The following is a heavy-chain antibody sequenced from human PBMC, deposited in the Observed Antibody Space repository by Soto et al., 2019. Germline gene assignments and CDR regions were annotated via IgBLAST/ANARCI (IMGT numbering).Heavy chain of an antibody. CDR1: GGSISSYY. Sequence: SETLSLTCTVSGGSISSYYWSWIRQPPGKGLEWIGYIYYSGSTNYNPSLKSRVTISVDTSKNQFSLKLSSVTAADTAVYYCAREGGQQLYDYWGQGTLVTVSS. D-gene: IGHD6-13*01. J-gene: IGHJ4*02. V-gene: IGHV4-59*12. CDR2: IYYSGST. CDR3: AREGGQQLYDY.